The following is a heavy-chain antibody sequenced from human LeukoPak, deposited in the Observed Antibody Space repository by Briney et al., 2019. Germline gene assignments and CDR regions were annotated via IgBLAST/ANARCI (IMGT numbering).Heavy chain of an antibody. Sequence: SGTLSLTCAVYGGSFSGYYLSWIRQPPGKGLEWIGEINHSGSTNYNPSLKSRVTISIDTSKNQFSLKLSSVTAADAAVYYCARGLSSSGWYKHDYWGQGTLVTVSS. J-gene: IGHJ4*02. CDR3: ARGLSSSGWYKHDY. V-gene: IGHV4-34*01. CDR1: GGSFSGYY. CDR2: INHSGST. D-gene: IGHD6-19*01.